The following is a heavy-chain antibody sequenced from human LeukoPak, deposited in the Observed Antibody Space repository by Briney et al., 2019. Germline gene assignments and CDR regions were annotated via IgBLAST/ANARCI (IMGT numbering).Heavy chain of an antibody. CDR2: ISGTGDST. CDR1: GFTFSSYG. Sequence: GGSLRLSCAASGFTFSSYGMHWVRQAPGKGLEWVSAISGTGDSTYYADSVKGRFTISRDNSKNTLYLQMNSLRAEDTAVYYCVGGGTMIRGVIEYWGQGTLVTVSS. V-gene: IGHV3-23*01. D-gene: IGHD3-10*01. J-gene: IGHJ4*02. CDR3: VGGGTMIRGVIEY.